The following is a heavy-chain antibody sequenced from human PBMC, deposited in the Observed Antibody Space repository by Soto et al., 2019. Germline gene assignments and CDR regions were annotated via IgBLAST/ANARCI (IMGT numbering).Heavy chain of an antibody. CDR1: GGTFSSYA. V-gene: IGHV3-23*01. CDR2: ISGSGGST. CDR3: AKTYRGGDTTMIVPH. D-gene: IGHD3-22*01. Sequence: GASVKVSCKASGGTFSSYAMSWVRQAPGKGLEWVSAISGSGGSTYYADSVKGRFTISRDNSKNTLYLQMNSLRAEDTAVYYCAKTYRGGDTTMIVPHWGQGTLVTVSS. J-gene: IGHJ4*02.